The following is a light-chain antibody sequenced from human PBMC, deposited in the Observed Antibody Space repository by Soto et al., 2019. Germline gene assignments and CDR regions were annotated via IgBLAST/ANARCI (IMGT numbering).Light chain of an antibody. CDR2: LNSDGSH. CDR3: QTWVTGIHI. CDR1: SGHSNYA. V-gene: IGLV4-69*01. J-gene: IGLJ2*01. Sequence: QPVLTQSPSASASLGASVKLTCTLSSGHSNYAIAWHQQQPEKGPRFLMKLNSDGSHSKGDGIPDRFSGSSSGAERYLTISTRQSEDEAEYYCQTWVTGIHIFGGGTKLTVL.